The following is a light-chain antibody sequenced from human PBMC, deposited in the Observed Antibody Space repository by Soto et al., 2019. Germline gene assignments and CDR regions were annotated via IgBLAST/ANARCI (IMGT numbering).Light chain of an antibody. J-gene: IGKJ1*01. CDR2: GAS. CDR1: QDISNY. CDR3: LQDFTYPRM. V-gene: IGKV1-6*01. Sequence: IQMTQSPSSLSASVGDRVTITCQASQDISNYLNWYQQKPGKAPKLLIYGASTLQSGVPARFSGSGSGTDFTLTISSLQPEDFAIYYCLQDFTYPRMFGQGTKVDIK.